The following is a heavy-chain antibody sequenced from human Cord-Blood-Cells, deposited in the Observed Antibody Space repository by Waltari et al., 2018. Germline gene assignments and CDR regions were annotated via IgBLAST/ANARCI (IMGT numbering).Heavy chain of an antibody. V-gene: IGHV4-59*11. D-gene: IGHD3-22*01. CDR3: ARDMSSGYYGAFDI. J-gene: IGHJ3*02. CDR2: IDDSGST. Sequence: QVQLQESGPGLVKPSETLSLTCTVSGGSISSHYWSWIRQPPGKGLEWIGYIDDSGSTNYNPSLKSRVTISVDTSKNQFSLKLSSVTAADTAVYYCARDMSSGYYGAFDIWGQGTMVTVSS. CDR1: GGSISSHY.